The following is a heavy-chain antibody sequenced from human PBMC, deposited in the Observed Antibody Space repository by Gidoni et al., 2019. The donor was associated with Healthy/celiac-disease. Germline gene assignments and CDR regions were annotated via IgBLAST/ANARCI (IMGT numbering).Heavy chain of an antibody. Sequence: QVQLVQSGAEVKKPGASVKVSCKASGYTFTSYAMHWVRQAPGQRLEWMGWINAGNGNTKYSQKFQGRVTITRDTSASTAYMELSSLRSEDTAVYYFARDIRGSYLRGIYWGQGTLVTVSS. CDR1: GYTFTSYA. CDR3: ARDIRGSYLRGIY. D-gene: IGHD1-26*01. V-gene: IGHV1-3*01. CDR2: INAGNGNT. J-gene: IGHJ4*02.